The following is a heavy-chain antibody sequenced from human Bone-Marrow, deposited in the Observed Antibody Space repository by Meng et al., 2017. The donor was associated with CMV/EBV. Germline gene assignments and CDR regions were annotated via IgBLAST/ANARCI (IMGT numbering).Heavy chain of an antibody. CDR3: TSGKVAYCSSSSCGNDDY. Sequence: GESLKISCAASGFTFSSYSMNWVRQAPGKGLEWVGRIRSKSDGGTTYYAAPVKGRFTISRDDASHTLYLQMNSLQTEDTGVYFCTSGKVAYCSSSSCGNDDYWGQGTLVTVSS. CDR2: IRSKSDGGTT. CDR1: GFTFSSYS. V-gene: IGHV3-15*01. J-gene: IGHJ4*02. D-gene: IGHD2-2*01.